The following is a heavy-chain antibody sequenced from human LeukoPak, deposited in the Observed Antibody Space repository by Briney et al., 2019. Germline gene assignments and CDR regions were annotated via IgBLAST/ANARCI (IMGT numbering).Heavy chain of an antibody. CDR1: GFTVSSYW. Sequence: GGSLRLSCAASGFTVSSYWMHWVRQVPGKGLVWVSCMNVEGSVISYPAFVKGRFTISRDIAQNTLYLQMNSLRAEDTAVYYCAKVGCGWPYYYGSGSHDYFDCWGQGTLVSVSS. CDR3: AKVGCGWPYYYGSGSHDYFDC. J-gene: IGHJ4*02. CDR2: MNVEGSVI. V-gene: IGHV3-74*01. D-gene: IGHD3-10*01.